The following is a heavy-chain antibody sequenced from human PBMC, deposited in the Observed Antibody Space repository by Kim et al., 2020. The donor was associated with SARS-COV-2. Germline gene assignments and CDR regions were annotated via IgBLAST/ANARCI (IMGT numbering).Heavy chain of an antibody. Sequence: SYADSVKGRFSISRDNSKNTLHLQMNSLRVEDTAVYFCVSDEGYPNGLGDWGQGTTVTVSS. CDR3: VSDEGYPNGLGD. D-gene: IGHD2-15*01. J-gene: IGHJ6*02. V-gene: IGHV3-66*01.